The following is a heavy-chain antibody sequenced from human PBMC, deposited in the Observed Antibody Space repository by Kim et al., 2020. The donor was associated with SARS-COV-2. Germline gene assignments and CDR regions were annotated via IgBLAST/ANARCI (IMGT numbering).Heavy chain of an antibody. V-gene: IGHV4-4*02. Sequence: SETLSLTCAVSGGSISSSNWWSWVRQPPGKGLEWIGEIYHSGSTNYNPSLKSRVTISVDKSKNQFSLKLSSVTAADTAVYYCARDQRGGSGSYYKDYYGMDVWGQGTTVTVSS. CDR1: GGSISSSNW. D-gene: IGHD3-10*01. CDR3: ARDQRGGSGSYYKDYYGMDV. CDR2: IYHSGST. J-gene: IGHJ6*02.